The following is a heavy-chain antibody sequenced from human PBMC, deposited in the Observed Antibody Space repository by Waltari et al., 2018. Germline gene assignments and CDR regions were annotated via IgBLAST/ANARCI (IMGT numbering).Heavy chain of an antibody. J-gene: IGHJ4*02. CDR1: GYIFTSYW. CDR2: IYSGGST. CDR3: ARHKPEVTRGGDFDY. Sequence: EVQLVQSGAEVKKPGESLKISCKGSGYIFTSYWIAWVRQAPGKGLEWVSVIYSGGSTYYADSVKGRFTISRDNSKNTLYLQMNSLRAEDTAVYYCARHKPEVTRGGDFDYWGQGTLVTVSS. V-gene: IGHV3-53*01. D-gene: IGHD3-10*01.